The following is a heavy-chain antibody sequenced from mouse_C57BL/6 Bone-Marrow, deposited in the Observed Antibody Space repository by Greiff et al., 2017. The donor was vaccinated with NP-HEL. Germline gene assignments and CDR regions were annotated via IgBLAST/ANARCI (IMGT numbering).Heavy chain of an antibody. CDR3: ARNGHYYGSSYWYFDV. V-gene: IGHV3-6*01. CDR1: GYSITSGYY. J-gene: IGHJ1*03. Sequence: EVQRVESGPGLVKPSQSLSLTCSVTGYSITSGYYWNWIRQFPGNKLEWMGYISYDGSNNYNPSLKNRISITRDTSKNQFFLKLNSVTTEDTATYYCARNGHYYGSSYWYFDVWGTGTTVTVSS. D-gene: IGHD1-1*01. CDR2: ISYDGSN.